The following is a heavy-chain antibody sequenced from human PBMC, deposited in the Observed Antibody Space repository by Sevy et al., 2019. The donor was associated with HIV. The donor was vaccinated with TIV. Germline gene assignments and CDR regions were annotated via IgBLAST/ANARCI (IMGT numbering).Heavy chain of an antibody. D-gene: IGHD2-15*01. CDR1: GYTFTTYR. Sequence: ASVKVSCKVSGYTFTTYRIFWVREAPGQGLESMGWISPHNGDTDYAQKFQGRVTLITDKSTSTAYMELRGLRSDDTAVYFYARAYCSGGRCYSLAYWGQGTLVTVSS. J-gene: IGHJ4*02. CDR3: ARAYCSGGRCYSLAY. CDR2: ISPHNGDT. V-gene: IGHV1-18*01.